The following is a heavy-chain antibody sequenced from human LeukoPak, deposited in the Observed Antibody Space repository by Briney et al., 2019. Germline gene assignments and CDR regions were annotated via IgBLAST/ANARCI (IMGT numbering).Heavy chain of an antibody. CDR2: INHSGST. J-gene: IGHJ3*02. CDR3: ARGPPKRAYYGSRGDAFDI. CDR1: GGSFSGYY. D-gene: IGHD3-10*01. Sequence: SETLSLTCAVYGGSFSGYYWSWIRQPPGQGLEWIGAINHSGSTNYNPSLKSRVTISVDTSKNQFSLKLSSVTAADTAVYYCARGPPKRAYYGSRGDAFDIWGQGTMVTVSS. V-gene: IGHV4-34*01.